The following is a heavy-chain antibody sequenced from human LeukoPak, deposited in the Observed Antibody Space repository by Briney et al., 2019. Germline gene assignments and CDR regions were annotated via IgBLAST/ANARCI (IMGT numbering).Heavy chain of an antibody. CDR1: GGSISSGGYY. D-gene: IGHD5-18*01. Sequence: SETLSLTCTVSGGSISSGGYYWSWIRQPPGKGLEWIGYIYHSGSTYYNPSLKSRVTISVDRSKNQFSLKLSSVTAADTAVYYCARDRGYSPNYYYYMDVWGKGTTVTVS. J-gene: IGHJ6*03. CDR2: IYHSGST. V-gene: IGHV4-30-2*01. CDR3: ARDRGYSPNYYYYMDV.